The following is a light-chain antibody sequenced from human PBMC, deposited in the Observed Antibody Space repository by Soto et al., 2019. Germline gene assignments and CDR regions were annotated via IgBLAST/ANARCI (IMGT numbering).Light chain of an antibody. CDR3: MKGSHWPRT. V-gene: IGKV2-30*01. J-gene: IGKJ1*01. CDR1: HSLVYTDGNTY. CDR2: EVS. Sequence: DIVMTQSPLSLAVTLGQPASISCRSSHSLVYTDGNTYLNWSQQRPGQSPRRLIYEVSNRDSGVPDRFSGSGSGTDFTLKISRAVAEDVGVYYCMKGSHWPRTFGQGTKVEIK.